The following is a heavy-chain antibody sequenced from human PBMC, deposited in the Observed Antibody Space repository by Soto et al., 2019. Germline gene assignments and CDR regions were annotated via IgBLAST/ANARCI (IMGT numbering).Heavy chain of an antibody. Sequence: GVSLRLSCAAAGFPVSSHYMSWVRQAPGKGLEWVSVIYAGGNTYYAESVKGRFTISRDNSKNTLSLQMNSLRAEDSAVYYCARTFAGDYHLGLWAQGTRVTAPQ. J-gene: IGHJ4*02. CDR1: GFPVSSHY. CDR3: ARTFAGDYHLGL. V-gene: IGHV3-53*01. CDR2: IYAGGNT. D-gene: IGHD3-16*01.